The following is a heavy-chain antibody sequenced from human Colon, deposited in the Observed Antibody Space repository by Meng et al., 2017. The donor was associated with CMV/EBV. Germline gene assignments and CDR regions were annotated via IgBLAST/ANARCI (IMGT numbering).Heavy chain of an antibody. V-gene: IGHV1-24*01. CDR1: GYTLTELS. CDR3: ASERLGAAAIPLGY. J-gene: IGHJ4*02. Sequence: ASVKVSCKVSGYTLTELSIHWVRQAPGKGLEWMGGFNPENGERVYAQKFQGRVTMTDDTSTDTAYMELSSLRFEDTAVYYCASERLGAAAIPLGYWGQGTPVTVSS. CDR2: FNPENGER. D-gene: IGHD6-13*01.